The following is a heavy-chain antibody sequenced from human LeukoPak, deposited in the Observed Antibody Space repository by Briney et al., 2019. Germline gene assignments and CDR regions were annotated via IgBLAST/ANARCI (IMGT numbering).Heavy chain of an antibody. CDR3: ARDDHYYDSRSDAFDI. V-gene: IGHV3-33*08. CDR2: IWYDGSNK. Sequence: GVLRLSCAASGFTFSSYSMNWVRQAPGKGLERVAVIWYDGSNKYYAGSVKGRFTISRDNSKNTLYLQMNSLRAEDTAVYYCARDDHYYDSRSDAFDIWGQGTMVTVSS. CDR1: GFTFSSYS. D-gene: IGHD3-22*01. J-gene: IGHJ3*02.